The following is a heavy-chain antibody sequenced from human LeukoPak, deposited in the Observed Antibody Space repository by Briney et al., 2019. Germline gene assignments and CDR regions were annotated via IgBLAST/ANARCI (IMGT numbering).Heavy chain of an antibody. V-gene: IGHV4-39*01. D-gene: IGHD2-2*01. Sequence: SETLSLTCTVSGGSISSSSYYWGWIRQPPGKGLEWIGSIYYSGSTYYNPSLKSRVTISVDTSKNQFSLKLSSVTAADTAVYYCARHSIVVVPAATPFDYWGQGTLVTVSS. CDR2: IYYSGST. CDR3: ARHSIVVVPAATPFDY. J-gene: IGHJ4*02. CDR1: GGSISSSSYY.